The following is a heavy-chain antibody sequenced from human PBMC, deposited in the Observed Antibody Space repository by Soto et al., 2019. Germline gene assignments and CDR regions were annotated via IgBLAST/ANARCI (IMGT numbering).Heavy chain of an antibody. D-gene: IGHD2-15*01. J-gene: IGHJ3*02. V-gene: IGHV1-8*01. Sequence: ASVKVSCKAAGYTFTSYDINWVRQATGQGLEWMGWMNPNSGNTGYAQKFQGRVTMTRNTSISTAYMELSSLRSEDTAVYYCARVTCRDCSGGSYAFDIWGQGTMVTVSS. CDR1: GYTFTSYD. CDR3: ARVTCRDCSGGSYAFDI. CDR2: MNPNSGNT.